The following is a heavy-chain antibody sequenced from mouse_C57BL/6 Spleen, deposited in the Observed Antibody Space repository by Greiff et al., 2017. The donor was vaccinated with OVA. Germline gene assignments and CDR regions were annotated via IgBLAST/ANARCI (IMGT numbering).Heavy chain of an antibody. CDR2: IDPETGGT. CDR1: GYTFTDYE. D-gene: IGHD1-2*01. J-gene: IGHJ4*01. V-gene: IGHV1-15*01. CDR3: TRGILRRARYAMDY. Sequence: VQRVESGAELVRPGASVTLSCKASGYTFTDYEMHWVKQTPVHGLEWIGAIDPETGGTAYNQKFKGKAILTADKSSSTAYMELRSLTSEDSAVYYCTRGILRRARYAMDYWGQGTSVTVSS.